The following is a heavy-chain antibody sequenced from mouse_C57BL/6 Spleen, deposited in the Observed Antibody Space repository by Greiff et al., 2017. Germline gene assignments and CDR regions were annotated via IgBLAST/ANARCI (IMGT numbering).Heavy chain of an antibody. Sequence: QVQLQQPGTELVKPGASVKLSCKASGYTFTSYWMHWVKQRPGQGLEWIGNINPSNGGTNYNEKFKSKATLTVDKSSSTAYMQLSSLTSADSAVDYCARESNYSGNTNGYWGQGTTLTVSS. J-gene: IGHJ2*01. CDR1: GYTFTSYW. D-gene: IGHD1-1*01. CDR2: INPSNGGT. V-gene: IGHV1-53*01. CDR3: ARESNYSGNTNGY.